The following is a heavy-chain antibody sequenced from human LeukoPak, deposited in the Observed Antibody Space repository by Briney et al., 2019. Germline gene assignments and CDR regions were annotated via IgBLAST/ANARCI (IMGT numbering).Heavy chain of an antibody. J-gene: IGHJ4*02. Sequence: PGGSLRLSCAASGFTFSSYEMNWVRQAPGKGLEWVSYISSSGSTIYYADSVKGRFTISRDNAKNSLYLQMNSLRAEDTAVYYCARELRDIVATTFDYWGQGTLVTVSS. CDR3: ARELRDIVATTFDY. D-gene: IGHD5-12*01. CDR2: ISSSGSTI. V-gene: IGHV3-48*03. CDR1: GFTFSSYE.